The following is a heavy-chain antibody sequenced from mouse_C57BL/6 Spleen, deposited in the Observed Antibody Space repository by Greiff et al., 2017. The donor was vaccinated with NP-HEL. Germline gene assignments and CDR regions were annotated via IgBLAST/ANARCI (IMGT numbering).Heavy chain of an antibody. D-gene: IGHD1-1*01. CDR1: GYTFTSYW. CDR3: ARALYYYGSSLRPYYFDY. J-gene: IGHJ2*01. Sequence: QVQLQQPGAELVKPGASVKMSCKASGYTFTSYWITWVKQRPGQGLAWIGDIYPGSGSTNYNEKFKSKATLTVDTSSSTAYMQLSSLTSEDSAVYYCARALYYYGSSLRPYYFDYWGQGTTLTVSS. CDR2: IYPGSGST. V-gene: IGHV1-55*01.